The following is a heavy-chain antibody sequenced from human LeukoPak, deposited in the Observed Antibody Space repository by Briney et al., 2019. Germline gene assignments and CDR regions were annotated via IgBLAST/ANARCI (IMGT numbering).Heavy chain of an antibody. CDR3: ARDKKTDDYGDYWPWVVDY. CDR2: ISSGGSTI. D-gene: IGHD4-17*01. J-gene: IGHJ4*02. CDR1: GFTFSSYE. V-gene: IGHV3-48*03. Sequence: PGGSLRLSCAASGFTFSSYEMSWVRQAPGKGLEWVSYISSGGSTIYYADSVKGRFTISRDNAKNSLYLQMNSLRAEDTAVYYCARDKKTDDYGDYWPWVVDYWGQGTLVTVSS.